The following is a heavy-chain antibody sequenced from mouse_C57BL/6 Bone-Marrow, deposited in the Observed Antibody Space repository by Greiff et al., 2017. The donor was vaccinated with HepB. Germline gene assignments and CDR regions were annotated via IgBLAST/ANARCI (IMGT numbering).Heavy chain of an antibody. J-gene: IGHJ2*01. Sequence: QVQLMQSGAELVKPGASVKMSCTASGYTFTTYPIAWMQQNHGKSLEWIGNFHPYNDDTKYNEKFKGKATLTGENTSSTVYLELSRLTSDDSAVYYCARREITTVVAPFFDYWGQGTTLTVSS. CDR2: FHPYNDDT. CDR1: GYTFTTYP. V-gene: IGHV1-47*01. D-gene: IGHD1-1*01. CDR3: ARREITTVVAPFFDY.